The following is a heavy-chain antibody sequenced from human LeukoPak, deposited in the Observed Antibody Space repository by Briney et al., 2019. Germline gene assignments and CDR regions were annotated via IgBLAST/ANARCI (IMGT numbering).Heavy chain of an antibody. J-gene: IGHJ4*02. CDR3: ARLGVATVFGVVPAYFFDY. V-gene: IGHV4-34*01. CDR2: INHSGST. Sequence: SAPRSPPFAVYGGSFRCYYWSWIRPPPGKGLEGSGGINHSGSTNYNPSLKSRVTVSVDTSKNQFSLKLSSVTAADTAVYYCARLGVATVFGVVPAYFFDYWGQGTLVTVSS. CDR1: GGSFRCYY. D-gene: IGHD3-3*01.